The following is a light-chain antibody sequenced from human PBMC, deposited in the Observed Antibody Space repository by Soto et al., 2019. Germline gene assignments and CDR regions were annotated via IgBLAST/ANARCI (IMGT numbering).Light chain of an antibody. CDR3: QQYNNWPRT. CDR1: QSVGSS. V-gene: IGKV3-15*01. J-gene: IGKJ1*01. Sequence: DIVMTQSPDSLAVSPGERATLSCRASQSVGSSLAWYQQKPGQAPRLLIYHTSTRATGIPARFSGSGSGTEFTLTISSLQSEDFAVYYCQQYNNWPRTFGQGTKVDIK. CDR2: HTS.